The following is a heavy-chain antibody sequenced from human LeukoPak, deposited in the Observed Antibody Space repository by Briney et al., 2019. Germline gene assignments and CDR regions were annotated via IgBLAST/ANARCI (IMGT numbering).Heavy chain of an antibody. CDR1: GHTFTIYA. J-gene: IGHJ4*02. V-gene: IGHV1-3*01. Sequence: ASVKVSFTASGHTFTIYAMHWVRQAPGQRLEWMGWINAGNGNTKYSQKLQGRVTITRDTSATTAYMELSSLRSEDTAVYYCARDHSSSWYFDYWGQGTLVTVSS. D-gene: IGHD6-13*01. CDR2: INAGNGNT. CDR3: ARDHSSSWYFDY.